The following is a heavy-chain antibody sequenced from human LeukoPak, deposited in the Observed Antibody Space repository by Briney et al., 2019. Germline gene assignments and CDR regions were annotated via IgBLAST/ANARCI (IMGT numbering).Heavy chain of an antibody. J-gene: IGHJ3*02. Sequence: GASVKVSCKASGYTFTGYYMHWVRQAPGQGLEWMGWINPNSGGTNYAQKFQGRVTMTRDTSISTAYMELSRLRSDDTAVYYCARGEQYYYDSSGYYGGDAFDIWGQGTMVTVSS. CDR1: GYTFTGYY. D-gene: IGHD3-22*01. V-gene: IGHV1-2*02. CDR2: INPNSGGT. CDR3: ARGEQYYYDSSGYYGGDAFDI.